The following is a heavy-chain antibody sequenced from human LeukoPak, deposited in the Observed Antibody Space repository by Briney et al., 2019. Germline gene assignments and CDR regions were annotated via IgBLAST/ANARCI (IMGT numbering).Heavy chain of an antibody. J-gene: IGHJ4*02. CDR1: GGSISSYY. D-gene: IGHD1-26*01. CDR3: ARHPTGATNFDY. V-gene: IGHV4-59*08. CDR2: IYYSGST. Sequence: PSETLSLTCTVSGGSISSYYRSWIRQPPGKGLEWIGYIYYSGSTNYNPSLKSRVTISVDTSKNQFSLKLSSVTAADTAVYYCARHPTGATNFDYWGQGTLVTVSS.